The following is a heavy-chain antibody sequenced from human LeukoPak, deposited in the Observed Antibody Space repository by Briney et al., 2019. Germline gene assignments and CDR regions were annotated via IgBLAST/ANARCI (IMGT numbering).Heavy chain of an antibody. Sequence: PSETLSLTCAVYGGSFSGYYWSWIRQPPGKGLEWIGEINHSGGTNYNPSLKSRVTISVDTSKNQFSLKLSSVTAADTAVYYCARAYFDWSRRYNWFDPWGQGTLVTVSS. CDR1: GGSFSGYY. V-gene: IGHV4-34*01. D-gene: IGHD3-9*01. CDR3: ARAYFDWSRRYNWFDP. CDR2: INHSGGT. J-gene: IGHJ5*02.